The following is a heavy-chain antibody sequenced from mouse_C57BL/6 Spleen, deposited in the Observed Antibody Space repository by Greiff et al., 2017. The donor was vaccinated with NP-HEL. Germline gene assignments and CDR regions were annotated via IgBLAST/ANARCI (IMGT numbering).Heavy chain of an antibody. CDR2: ISDGGSYT. J-gene: IGHJ4*01. V-gene: IGHV5-4*01. CDR1: GFTFSSYA. Sequence: EVQLVESGGGLVKPGGSLKLSCAASGFTFSSYAMSWVRQTPEKRLEWVATISDGGSYTYYPDNVKGRFTISRDNAKNNLYLQMSHLKSEDTAMYYCAREDAMDDWGQGTSVTVSS. CDR3: AREDAMDD.